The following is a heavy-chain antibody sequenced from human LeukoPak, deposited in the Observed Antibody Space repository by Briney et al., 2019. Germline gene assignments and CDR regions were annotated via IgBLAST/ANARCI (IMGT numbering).Heavy chain of an antibody. Sequence: SETLSLTCAVSGVSISSSEWWIWVRQPPGQGLEWIGEIRRDGRTRYNPPLKSRVTMSIDYSKSQFSLKVSSVTAADTAIYYCGKTDIYFNPIDYWGPGSLVTVSS. CDR2: IRRDGRT. CDR1: GVSISSSEW. V-gene: IGHV4-4*02. CDR3: GKTDIYFNPIDY. D-gene: IGHD3-9*01. J-gene: IGHJ4*02.